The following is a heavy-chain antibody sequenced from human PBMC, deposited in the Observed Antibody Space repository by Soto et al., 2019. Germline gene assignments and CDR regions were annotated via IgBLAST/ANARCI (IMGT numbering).Heavy chain of an antibody. J-gene: IGHJ4*01. CDR1: GVSINTTGYS. CDR3: APYTAYPKYYLDF. Sequence: SETLSLTCAVSGVSINTTGYSWGWIRQPPGKGLESIGYNYPSGTIFYNPSLNSLVTISIDTSNNQFSLRLSSVSAADTAGYFCAPYTAYPKYYLDFWGRGALVTVSS. CDR2: NYPSGTI. D-gene: IGHD2-21*02. V-gene: IGHV4-30-2*01.